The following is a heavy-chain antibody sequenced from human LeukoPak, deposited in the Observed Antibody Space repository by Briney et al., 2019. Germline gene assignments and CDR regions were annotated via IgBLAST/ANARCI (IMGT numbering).Heavy chain of an antibody. CDR2: INPNSGGT. J-gene: IGHJ5*02. D-gene: IGHD2-2*01. CDR3: ARSSDVATLGYCSSTSCYQFDP. Sequence: LWASVKVSCKASGYTFTGYYMHWVRQAPGQGLEWMGWINPNSGGTNYAQKFQGWVTMTRDTSISTAYMELSRLRSDDTAVYYCARSSDVATLGYCSSTSCYQFDPWGQGTLVTVSS. CDR1: GYTFTGYY. V-gene: IGHV1-2*04.